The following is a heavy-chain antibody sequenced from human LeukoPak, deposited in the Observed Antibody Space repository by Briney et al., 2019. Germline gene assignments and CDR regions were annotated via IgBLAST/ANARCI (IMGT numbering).Heavy chain of an antibody. V-gene: IGHV3-53*01. Sequence: PGGSLRLSCAASGFTVSSNYMSWVRQAPGKGLEWVSVIYSGGSTYYADSAKGRFTISRDNSKNTLYLQMNSLRAEDTAVYYCARVKRERGTDYWGQETLVTVSS. D-gene: IGHD1-1*01. CDR3: ARVKRERGTDY. CDR2: IYSGGST. J-gene: IGHJ4*02. CDR1: GFTVSSNY.